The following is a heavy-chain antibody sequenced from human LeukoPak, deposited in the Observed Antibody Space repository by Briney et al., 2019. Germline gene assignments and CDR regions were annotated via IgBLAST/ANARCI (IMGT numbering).Heavy chain of an antibody. J-gene: IGHJ6*03. D-gene: IGHD6-13*01. CDR2: ISSSSSYI. V-gene: IGHV3-21*04. CDR3: AKDGPLAAASTYYYYMDV. Sequence: PGGSLRLSCAASGFTFSSYSMNWVRQAPGKGLEWVSSISSSSSYIYYADSVKGRFTISRDNAKNSLYLQMNSLRAEDTAVYYSAKDGPLAAASTYYYYMDVWGKGTTVTVSS. CDR1: GFTFSSYS.